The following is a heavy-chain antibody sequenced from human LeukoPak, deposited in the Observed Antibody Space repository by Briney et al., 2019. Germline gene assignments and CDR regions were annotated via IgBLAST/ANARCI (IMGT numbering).Heavy chain of an antibody. CDR2: IYYSGST. V-gene: IGHV4-59*01. J-gene: IGHJ5*02. CDR3: ARAGWPPSVDP. D-gene: IGHD5-24*01. CDR1: GGSISSYY. Sequence: PSETLSLTCTVSGGSISSYYWSWIRQPPGKGLEWIGYIYYSGSTNYNPSLKSRVTISVDTSKNQFSLKLSSVTAADTAVYYCARAGWPPSVDPWGQGTLVTVSS.